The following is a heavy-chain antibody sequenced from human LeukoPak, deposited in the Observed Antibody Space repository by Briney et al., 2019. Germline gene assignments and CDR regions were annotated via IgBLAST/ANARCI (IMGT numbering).Heavy chain of an antibody. Sequence: GGSLRLSCAASGYTFSRHWMYWVRQAPGKGLEWVTNIKQDGSAKPYVDSVKGRFTISRDNAKNSLFLQMNSLRVEDTAVYYCARDNGWSADFWGQGTLVTVSS. D-gene: IGHD2-15*01. J-gene: IGHJ4*02. CDR2: IKQDGSAK. V-gene: IGHV3-7*03. CDR1: GYTFSRHW. CDR3: ARDNGWSADF.